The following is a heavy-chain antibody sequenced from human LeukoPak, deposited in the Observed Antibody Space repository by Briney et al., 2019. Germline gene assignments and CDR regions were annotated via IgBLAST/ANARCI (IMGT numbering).Heavy chain of an antibody. CDR2: IYYSGST. CDR3: ARAYYDFWSGAGSYMDV. V-gene: IGHV4-39*07. Sequence: PSETLSLTCTVSGGSISSSSYYWGWIRQPPGKGLEWIGSIYYSGSTYYNPSLKSRVTISVDTSKNQFSLKLSSVTAADTAVYYCARAYYDFWSGAGSYMDVWGKGTTVTVSS. CDR1: GGSISSSSYY. D-gene: IGHD3-3*01. J-gene: IGHJ6*03.